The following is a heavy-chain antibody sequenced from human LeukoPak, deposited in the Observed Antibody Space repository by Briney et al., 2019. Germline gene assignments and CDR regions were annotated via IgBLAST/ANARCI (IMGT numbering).Heavy chain of an antibody. CDR3: ARLRITGGHYYQHGLDV. CDR1: GGSISSYY. V-gene: IGHV4-59*08. Sequence: SETLSLTCTVSGGSISSYYWGWSRQPPGEGLEWIVDIYNSGSINYNPSLKSRVTTSVDTSKKQFSLKLSSVTAADTAVYYCARLRITGGHYYQHGLDVWGQGTTVTVSS. D-gene: IGHD2-8*02. J-gene: IGHJ6*02. CDR2: IYNSGSI.